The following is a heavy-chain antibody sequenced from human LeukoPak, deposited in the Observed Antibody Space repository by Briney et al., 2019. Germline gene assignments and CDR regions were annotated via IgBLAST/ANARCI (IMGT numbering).Heavy chain of an antibody. CDR3: ARTGNGYYDYVWGSYRPPYYFDY. CDR1: GGSFSGYY. J-gene: IGHJ4*02. V-gene: IGHV4-34*01. Sequence: SETLSLTCAVYGGSFSGYYWSWIRQPPGKGLEWIAEINHSGSTNYNPSLKSRVTIPVDTSKNQFSLKLSSVTAADTAVYYCARTGNGYYDYVWGSYRPPYYFDYWGQGTLVTVSS. CDR2: INHSGST. D-gene: IGHD3-16*02.